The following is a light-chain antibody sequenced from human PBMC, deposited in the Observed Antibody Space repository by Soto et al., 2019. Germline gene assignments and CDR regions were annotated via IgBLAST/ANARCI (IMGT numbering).Light chain of an antibody. J-gene: IGKJ5*01. Sequence: DIQMTQSPSTLSASVGGRFTVTCRTFQKINNYLNWYQQKPGKAPKLLIYGASSVQSGVPLRFSGSGSGTEFTLTISSLQPEDFAIYYCEQTYSTPVTFGQGTRLEIK. CDR3: EQTYSTPVT. CDR2: GAS. V-gene: IGKV1-39*01. CDR1: QKINNY.